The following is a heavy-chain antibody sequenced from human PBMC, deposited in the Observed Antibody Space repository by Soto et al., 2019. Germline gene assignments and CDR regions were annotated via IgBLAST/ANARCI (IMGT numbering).Heavy chain of an antibody. D-gene: IGHD4-17*01. V-gene: IGHV4-30-4*01. J-gene: IGHJ6*02. CDR3: ASRYDYAEGAYYYYGMDV. Sequence: LSLPCTVSGGSISSGDYYWSWVRQPPGKGLEWIGYIYYSGSTYYNPSLKSRVTISVDTSKNQFSLKLSSVTAADTAVYYCASRYDYAEGAYYYYGMDVWGQGTTVTVSS. CDR2: IYYSGST. CDR1: GGSISSGDYY.